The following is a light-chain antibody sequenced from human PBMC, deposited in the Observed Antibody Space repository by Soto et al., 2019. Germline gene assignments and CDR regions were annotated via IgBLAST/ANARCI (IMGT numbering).Light chain of an antibody. CDR1: QTISNS. J-gene: IGKJ2*01. CDR2: SAS. V-gene: IGKV1-39*01. Sequence: DIRMAQSPASLSASVGDRVTIPCRASQTISNSLNWYQQKPGAAPKLLIYSASTLQSGVPSRFSGSGFGTDYTLTISSLQPADFAVYYCQQTFRTPHTFGQGTKVAIK. CDR3: QQTFRTPHT.